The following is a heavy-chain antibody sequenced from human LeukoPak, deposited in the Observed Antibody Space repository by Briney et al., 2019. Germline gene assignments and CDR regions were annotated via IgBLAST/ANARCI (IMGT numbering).Heavy chain of an antibody. Sequence: GGSLRLSCAASGFTFSSYAMSWVRQAPGKGLEWVSAISGSGGSTYYADSVKGRFTISRDNSKNTLYLQMNSLRAEDTAVYYCARKNYYDSSSIDYWGQGTLVTVSS. V-gene: IGHV3-23*01. D-gene: IGHD3-22*01. CDR3: ARKNYYDSSSIDY. CDR1: GFTFSSYA. CDR2: ISGSGGST. J-gene: IGHJ4*02.